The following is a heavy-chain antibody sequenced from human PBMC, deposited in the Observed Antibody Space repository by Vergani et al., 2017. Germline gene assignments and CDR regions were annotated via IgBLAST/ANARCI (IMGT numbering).Heavy chain of an antibody. CDR3: AKDFGVYGSLKNWFDP. CDR1: GFTFSSYS. J-gene: IGHJ5*02. Sequence: EVQLVESGGGLVKPGGSLRLSCAASGFTFSSYSMNWVRQAPGQGLEWVSSISSSSSYIYYADSLKGRFTISRDNAKNSLYLQMNSLRAEDTAVYYCAKDFGVYGSLKNWFDPWGQGTLVTVSS. D-gene: IGHD3-10*01. V-gene: IGHV3-21*01. CDR2: ISSSSSYI.